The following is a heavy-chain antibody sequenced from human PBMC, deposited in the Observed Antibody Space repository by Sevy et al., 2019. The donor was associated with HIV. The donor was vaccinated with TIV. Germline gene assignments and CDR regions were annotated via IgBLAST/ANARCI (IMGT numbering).Heavy chain of an antibody. CDR3: GREMISMVPGVPDAFDI. V-gene: IGHV3-74*03. CDR1: GFTFGNYW. Sequence: GGSLRLSCAASGFTFGNYWMHWVRQAPGKGLVWISRINNDGSNTKYADSVKGRFTTSRDNAKNTLYLQMNSLRDEDTAVYYCGREMISMVPGVPDAFDIWGQGTMVTVSS. J-gene: IGHJ3*02. CDR2: INNDGSNT. D-gene: IGHD3-10*01.